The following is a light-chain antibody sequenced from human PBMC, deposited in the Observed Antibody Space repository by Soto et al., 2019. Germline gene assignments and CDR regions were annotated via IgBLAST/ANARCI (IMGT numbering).Light chain of an antibody. CDR3: QQSYSTPPENY. J-gene: IGKJ2*01. V-gene: IGKV1-39*01. Sequence: DIQMTQSPSSLSASVGDRVTITCRASQSISSYFNWYQQKPGKAPKLLIYAASSLQSGVPSRFSGSVSWTDFTLTISRLQTEDFATYYCQQSYSTPPENYFGQGNKLEIK. CDR1: QSISSY. CDR2: AAS.